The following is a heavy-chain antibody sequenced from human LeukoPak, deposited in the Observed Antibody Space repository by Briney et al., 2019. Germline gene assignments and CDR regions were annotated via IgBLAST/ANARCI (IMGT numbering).Heavy chain of an antibody. CDR3: TTDGVGSTPYYLHY. V-gene: IGHV3-15*01. CDR2: IKSRTDGGTT. J-gene: IGHJ4*02. D-gene: IGHD1-26*01. Sequence: TGGSLGLSCAASGFTFTNAWMNWVRQAPGKGLEWVGRIKSRTDGGTTDYAAPVKGRFTISRDDSKNTVYLHMNSLKTEDTAVYYCTTDGVGSTPYYLHYWGQGTLVTVSS. CDR1: GFTFTNAW.